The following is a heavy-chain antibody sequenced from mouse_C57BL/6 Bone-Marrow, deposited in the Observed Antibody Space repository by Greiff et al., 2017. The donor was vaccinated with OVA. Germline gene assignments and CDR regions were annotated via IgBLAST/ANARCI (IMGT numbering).Heavy chain of an antibody. CDR1: GFTFSDYY. J-gene: IGHJ4*01. Sequence: EVMLVESGGGLVQPGGSLKLSCAASGFTFSDYYMYWVRQTPEKRLEWVAYISNGGGSTYYPDTVKGRFTISRDNAKNTLDLQMSRLKSEDTAMYYCARRGSTYAMDYWGQGTSVTVSS. CDR2: ISNGGGST. CDR3: ARRGSTYAMDY. V-gene: IGHV5-12*01.